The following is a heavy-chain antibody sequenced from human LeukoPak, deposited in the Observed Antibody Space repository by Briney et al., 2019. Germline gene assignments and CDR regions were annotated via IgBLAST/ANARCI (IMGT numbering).Heavy chain of an antibody. D-gene: IGHD6-19*01. J-gene: IGHJ4*02. CDR2: VYYSGSS. V-gene: IGHV4-39*07. CDR3: ASILTFGGWHCFDY. CDR1: GGSIVSSSYY. Sequence: PSETLSLTCTVSGGSIVSSSYYWGWIRQPPGKGLEWIGYVYYSGSSSYNPSLRSRVTISVDTSKNQFSLILNSMAAADTAVYYCASILTFGGWHCFDYWGQGILVTVSS.